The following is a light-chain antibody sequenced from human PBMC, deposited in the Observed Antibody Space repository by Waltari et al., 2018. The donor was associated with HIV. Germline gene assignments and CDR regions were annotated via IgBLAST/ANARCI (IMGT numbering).Light chain of an antibody. CDR2: DVS. V-gene: IGKV3-15*01. Sequence: EIVMTQSPATLSVSPGERATLSCRVSQGVSRFLAWYQQKPCQAPRRLIYDVSTRATDIPARFSGSGAGTVFTRTVSSLQSEDVGVYYCQQYDSGPPGTFGPGTKVDI. J-gene: IGKJ3*01. CDR1: QGVSRF. CDR3: QQYDSGPPGT.